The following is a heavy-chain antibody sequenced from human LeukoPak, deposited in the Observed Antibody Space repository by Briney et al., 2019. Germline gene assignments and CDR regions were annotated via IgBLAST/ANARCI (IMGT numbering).Heavy chain of an antibody. D-gene: IGHD3-10*01. CDR1: GYTFTSYY. J-gene: IGHJ6*03. V-gene: IGHV1-46*03. Sequence: ASVKVSCKASGYTFTSYYMHWVRQAPGQGLEWMGIINPSGGSTSYAQKFQGRVTMTRDMSTSTVYMELSSLRSEDTAVYYCSKGGVPPHYYMDVWGKGTTVTVSS. CDR3: SKGGVPPHYYMDV. CDR2: INPSGGST.